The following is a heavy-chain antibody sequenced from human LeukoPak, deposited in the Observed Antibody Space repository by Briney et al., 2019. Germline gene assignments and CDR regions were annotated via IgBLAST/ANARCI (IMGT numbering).Heavy chain of an antibody. CDR2: ISSISSYI. J-gene: IGHJ5*02. D-gene: IGHD2-2*01. CDR1: GFTFSSYS. Sequence: GGSLRLSCAASGFTFSSYSMNWVRQAPGKGLEWVSSISSISSYIYYADSVKGRFTISRDNAKNSLYLQMNSLRAEDTAVYYCARELTSSSCFDPWGQGTLVTVSS. CDR3: ARELTSSSCFDP. V-gene: IGHV3-21*01.